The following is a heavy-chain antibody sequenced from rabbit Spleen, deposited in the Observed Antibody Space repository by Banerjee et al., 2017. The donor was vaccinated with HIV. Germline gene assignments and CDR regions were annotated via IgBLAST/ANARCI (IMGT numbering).Heavy chain of an antibody. CDR3: TRDDGSGHYIDGYFNL. D-gene: IGHD1-1*01. J-gene: IGHJ4*01. Sequence: QEQLVESGGGMVKPGASLTLICTASGFSFSSGYDMFWVRQAPGKGLEWIGFIYTGNGKNYYANWSKGRFTISKTSSTTVTLQVTSLTAADTATYFCTRDDGSGHYIDGYFNLWGPGTLVTVS. V-gene: IGHV1S45*01. CDR1: GFSFSSGYD. CDR2: IYTGNGKN.